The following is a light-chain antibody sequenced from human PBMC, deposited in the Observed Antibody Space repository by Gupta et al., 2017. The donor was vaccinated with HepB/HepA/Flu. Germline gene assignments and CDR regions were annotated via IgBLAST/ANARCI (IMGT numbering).Light chain of an antibody. V-gene: IGKV3-20*01. CDR2: GAS. CDR1: QSVSSSY. CDR3: QQFGTSTWT. J-gene: IGKJ1*01. Sequence: ETVLTQSPGPLSLAPGERATLSCRASQSVSSSYLAWYQQKPGQAPRLLIYGASKRATGIPDRFSGSGSGTDFTLTISRLEPEDFVVYYCQQFGTSTWTFGQGTKVEIK.